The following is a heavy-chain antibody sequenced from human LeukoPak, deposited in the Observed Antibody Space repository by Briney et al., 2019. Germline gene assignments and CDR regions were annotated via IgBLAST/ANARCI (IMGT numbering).Heavy chain of an antibody. CDR2: IIPIFGTA. J-gene: IGHJ3*02. CDR1: GGTFSSYA. CDR3: AATADPYDAFDI. Sequence: GASVKVSCKASGGTFSSYAISWVRQAPGQGLEWMGGIIPIFGTANYAQKFQGRVTITADESTSTAYMELSSLRSEDTAVYYCAATADPYDAFDIWGQGTMVTVSS. V-gene: IGHV1-69*13. D-gene: IGHD1-14*01.